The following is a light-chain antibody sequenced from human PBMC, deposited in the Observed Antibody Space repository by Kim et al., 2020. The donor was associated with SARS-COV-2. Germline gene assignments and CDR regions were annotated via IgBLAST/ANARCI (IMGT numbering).Light chain of an antibody. V-gene: IGLV3-1*01. Sequence: SYELTQPPSVSVSPGQTASITCSGDKLGDKYACWYQQKPGQSPILILYQDDKRPSGIPERFSGSNSGDTATLTISGTQAMDEADYYCQTWDSGTAWVFGGGTQLTVL. CDR1: KLGDKY. J-gene: IGLJ3*02. CDR2: QDD. CDR3: QTWDSGTAWV.